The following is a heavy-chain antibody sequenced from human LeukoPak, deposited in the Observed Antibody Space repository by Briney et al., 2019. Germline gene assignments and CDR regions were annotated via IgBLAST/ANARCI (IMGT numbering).Heavy chain of an antibody. CDR1: GGSISSHY. CDR2: IYYSGST. V-gene: IGHV4-59*11. J-gene: IGHJ3*02. D-gene: IGHD5-18*01. Sequence: SETLSLTCTVSGGSISSHYWSWVRQPPGKGLEWIGYIYYSGSTNYNPSLKSRVTISVHTSKNQFSLKLSSVTAADTAVYYCARVPPHSYGGDDACHIWGQGTMVTVSS. CDR3: ARVPPHSYGGDDACHI.